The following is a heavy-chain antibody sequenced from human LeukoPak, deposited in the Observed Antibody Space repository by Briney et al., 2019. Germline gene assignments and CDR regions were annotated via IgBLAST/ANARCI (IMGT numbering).Heavy chain of an antibody. V-gene: IGHV4-59*01. CDR3: ARDLGQWELRYFDY. Sequence: SETLSLTCTVSGGSISSYYWSWIRQPPGKGLEWIGYIYYSGSTNYNPSLKSRVTISVDTSKNQFSLKLSSVTAADTAVYYCARDLGQWELRYFDYWGQGTLVTVSS. D-gene: IGHD1-26*01. J-gene: IGHJ4*02. CDR1: GGSISSYY. CDR2: IYYSGST.